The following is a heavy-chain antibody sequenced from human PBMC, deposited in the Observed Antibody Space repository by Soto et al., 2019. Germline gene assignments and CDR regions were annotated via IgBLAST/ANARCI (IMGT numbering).Heavy chain of an antibody. CDR2: ISGSGGST. Sequence: EVQLLESGGGLVQPGGSLRLSCAASGFTFSSYAMSWVRQAPGKGLEWVSAISGSGGSTYYADSVKGRFTISRDNSKNTRYLQMNSLRAEDTAVYYCAIPLVAATTGAAFDIWGQGTMVTVSS. V-gene: IGHV3-23*01. D-gene: IGHD2-15*01. J-gene: IGHJ3*02. CDR1: GFTFSSYA. CDR3: AIPLVAATTGAAFDI.